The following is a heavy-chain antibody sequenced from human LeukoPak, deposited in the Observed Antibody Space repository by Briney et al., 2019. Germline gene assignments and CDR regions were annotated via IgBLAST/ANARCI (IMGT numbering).Heavy chain of an antibody. Sequence: ASVKVSCKASGYTFTSYDINWVRQATGQGLEWMGWMNPNSGNTGYAQKFQGRATMTRNTSISTAYMELSSLRSEDTAVYYCARPTKKYGSGSFDYWGQGTLVTVSS. V-gene: IGHV1-8*01. CDR1: GYTFTSYD. D-gene: IGHD3-10*01. CDR3: ARPTKKYGSGSFDY. J-gene: IGHJ4*02. CDR2: MNPNSGNT.